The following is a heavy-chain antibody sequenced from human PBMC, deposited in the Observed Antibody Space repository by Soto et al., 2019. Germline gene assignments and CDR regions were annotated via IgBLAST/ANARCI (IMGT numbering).Heavy chain of an antibody. J-gene: IGHJ6*02. V-gene: IGHV1-2*04. CDR3: ARGVPKWDLQRDYYYGMDV. D-gene: IGHD1-26*01. CDR2: INPKSGGT. CDR1: GYTFTGHY. Sequence: QVQLVQSGAEVLQPGASVKVSCKASGYTFTGHYIHWVRQAPGQGLEWLGRINPKSGGTKNAQKFQAWVTMPRATSITTAYIELSRLQSDDTAVDYCARGVPKWDLQRDYYYGMDVWGQGTTVTVSS.